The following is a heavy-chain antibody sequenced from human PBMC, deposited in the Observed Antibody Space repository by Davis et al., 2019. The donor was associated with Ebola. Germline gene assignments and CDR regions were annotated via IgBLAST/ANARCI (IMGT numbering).Heavy chain of an antibody. Sequence: GESLKISCAASGFTFNNYWMNWVRQAPGKGLEWVANIKQDGSEKYYVDSVKGRFTISRDNAKKSLHLQMNSLRAEDTAGYYCSRVDGSGTYYSAYFDYWGQGTLVNVSS. J-gene: IGHJ4*02. V-gene: IGHV3-7*01. CDR2: IKQDGSEK. CDR3: SRVDGSGTYYSAYFDY. CDR1: GFTFNNYW. D-gene: IGHD3-10*01.